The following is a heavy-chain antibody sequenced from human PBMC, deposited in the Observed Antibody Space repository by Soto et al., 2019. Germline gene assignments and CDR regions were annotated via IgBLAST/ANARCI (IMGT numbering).Heavy chain of an antibody. D-gene: IGHD5-12*01. CDR2: ISSSSSYT. V-gene: IGHV3-11*05. J-gene: IGHJ4*02. CDR3: ARVVDIVATIAMGFYFDY. CDR1: AFTFSDYY. Sequence: GGPMRPSCAASAFTFSDYYMSWIRQAPGKGLEWVSYISSSSSYTNYADSVKGRFTISRDNAKNSLYLQMNSLRAEDTAVYYCARVVDIVATIAMGFYFDYWGQGTLVTVSS.